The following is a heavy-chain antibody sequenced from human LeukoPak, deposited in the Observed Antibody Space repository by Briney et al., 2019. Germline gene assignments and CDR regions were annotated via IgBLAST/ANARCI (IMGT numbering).Heavy chain of an antibody. Sequence: GASVKVSCKASGYTFTSYDINWVRQATGQGLEWMGWMNPNSGNTGYAQKFQGRVTMTRNTSISTAYMELSSLRSEDTAMYYCAKGRGHCINGVCHNYYYMDVWGKGTTVTVS. J-gene: IGHJ6*03. CDR3: AKGRGHCINGVCHNYYYMDV. CDR2: MNPNSGNT. CDR1: GYTFTSYD. V-gene: IGHV1-8*01. D-gene: IGHD2-8*01.